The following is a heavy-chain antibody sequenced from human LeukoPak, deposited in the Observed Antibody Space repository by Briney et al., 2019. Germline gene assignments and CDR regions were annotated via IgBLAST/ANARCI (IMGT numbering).Heavy chain of an antibody. CDR1: RYTFTAYY. Sequence: ASVKVSCKASRYTFTAYYMHWVRQAPGQGLEWMGGINPNSGGTNYAQKFQGRVTRTTNTSISTAYMELSRLRSDDTALYYCASQQLEWRESYYFDDCCQGTLVTVSS. CDR2: INPNSGGT. V-gene: IGHV1-2*01. CDR3: ASQQLEWRESYYFDD. J-gene: IGHJ4*02. D-gene: IGHD1-1*01.